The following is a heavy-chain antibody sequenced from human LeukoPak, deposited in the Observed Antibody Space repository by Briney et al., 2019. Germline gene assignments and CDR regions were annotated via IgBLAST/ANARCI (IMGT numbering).Heavy chain of an antibody. D-gene: IGHD1-26*01. CDR3: ARDRELGV. CDR2: IYDSVNT. CDR1: GGSIRIFY. J-gene: IGHJ6*02. V-gene: IGHV4-59*01. Sequence: SETLSLTCTVSGGSIRIFYWSWIRQPPGKGLEWIGYIYDSVNTNYNPSLKSRATISVDMSRNQFSLKLNSVTAADTAIYYCARDRELGVWGQGTTVTVSS.